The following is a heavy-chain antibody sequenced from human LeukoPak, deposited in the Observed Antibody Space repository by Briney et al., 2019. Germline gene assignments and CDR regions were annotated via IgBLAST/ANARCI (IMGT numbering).Heavy chain of an antibody. V-gene: IGHV4-34*01. D-gene: IGHD6-13*01. CDR2: INHSGRT. CDR1: GGSFSGYY. Sequence: SETLSLTCAVYGGSFSGYYWSWIRQPPGTGLEWIGEINHSGRTNYNPSLKSRVTISVDTSKNQFSLKLSSVTAADTAVYYCARRGSSWYGLVWYFDLWGRGTLVTVSS. CDR3: ARRGSSWYGLVWYFDL. J-gene: IGHJ2*01.